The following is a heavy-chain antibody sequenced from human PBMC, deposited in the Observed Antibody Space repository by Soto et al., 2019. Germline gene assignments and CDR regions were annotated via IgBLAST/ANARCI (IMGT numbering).Heavy chain of an antibody. CDR1: GFNFSSYG. CDR3: ARDLYYYDSSGYDY. CDR2: IWYDGSNK. Sequence: GVSLRLSCAASGFNFSSYGMHWVRPAPGKGLEWVAVIWYDGSNKYYADSVKGRFTISRDNSKNTLYLQMNSLRAEDTAVYYCARDLYYYDSSGYDYWGQGTLVTVSS. D-gene: IGHD3-22*01. J-gene: IGHJ4*02. V-gene: IGHV3-33*01.